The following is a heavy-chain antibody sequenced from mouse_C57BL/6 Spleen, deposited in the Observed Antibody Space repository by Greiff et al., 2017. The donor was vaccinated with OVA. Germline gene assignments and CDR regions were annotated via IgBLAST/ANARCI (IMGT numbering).Heavy chain of an antibody. Sequence: EVQLQQSGPELVKPGASVKISCKASGYTFTDYYMNWVKQSHGKSLEWIGDINPNNGGTSYNQKFKGKATLTVDKSSSTAYMELRSLTSEDSAVYYCARRYYDYVWYFDVWGTGTTVTVSS. CDR3: ARRYYDYVWYFDV. CDR2: INPNNGGT. D-gene: IGHD2-4*01. V-gene: IGHV1-26*01. J-gene: IGHJ1*03. CDR1: GYTFTDYY.